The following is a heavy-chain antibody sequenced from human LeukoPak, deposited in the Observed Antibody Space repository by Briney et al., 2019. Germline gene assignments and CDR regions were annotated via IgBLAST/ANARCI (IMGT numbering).Heavy chain of an antibody. Sequence: GGSLKLSCATSGFTFDGSALHWVRQASGQGLEWVGRIRSKAHRYATAYAASVKGRFTVSRDDSKNMAYLQMNSLKTEDTAIYYCTRRHYGDYVVDNWGQGTLVTVSS. V-gene: IGHV3-73*01. CDR1: GFTFDGSA. D-gene: IGHD4-17*01. J-gene: IGHJ4*02. CDR2: IRSKAHRYAT. CDR3: TRRHYGDYVVDN.